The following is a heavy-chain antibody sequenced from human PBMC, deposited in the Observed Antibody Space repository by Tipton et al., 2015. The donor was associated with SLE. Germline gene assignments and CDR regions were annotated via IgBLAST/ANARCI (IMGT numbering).Heavy chain of an antibody. CDR2: IKQDGSEK. Sequence: SLRLSCAASGFTFSSYWMSWVRQAPGKGLEWVANIKQDGSEKYYVDSVKGRFTISRDNAKNSLYLQMNSLRAEDTAVYYCARFPGAGRLWAPGAFDIWGQGTMVTVSS. D-gene: IGHD3-10*01. CDR1: GFTFSSYW. V-gene: IGHV3-7*01. J-gene: IGHJ3*02. CDR3: ARFPGAGRLWAPGAFDI.